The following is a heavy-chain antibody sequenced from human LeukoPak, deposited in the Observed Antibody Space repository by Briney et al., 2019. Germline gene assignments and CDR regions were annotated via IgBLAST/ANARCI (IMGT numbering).Heavy chain of an antibody. CDR3: AKVEQWQYFDY. J-gene: IGHJ4*02. CDR1: GFTIRSYA. D-gene: IGHD6-19*01. V-gene: IGHV3-23*01. Sequence: GGSLRLTCAASGFTIRSYAMTWVRHAPAKGLEWVSGLSGSGVSTYYADSVKGRFTISRDNSKNTLYLQMNSLRAEDTAVYYCAKVEQWQYFDYWGQGTLVTVSS. CDR2: LSGSGVST.